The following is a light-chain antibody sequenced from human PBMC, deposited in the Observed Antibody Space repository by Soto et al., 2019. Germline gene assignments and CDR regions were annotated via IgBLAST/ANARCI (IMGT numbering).Light chain of an antibody. J-gene: IGLJ2*01. CDR3: SSYTSSIS. CDR1: SSDDSGYNY. Sequence: QSALTQPASVSGYPGQSITISCTGTSSDDSGYNYVSWYQQHPGKAPKLMIYDVNTRPSGVSNRFSGSKSGNTASLTISGLQAEDEADYYCSSYTSSISFGGGTKLTVL. V-gene: IGLV2-14*01. CDR2: DVN.